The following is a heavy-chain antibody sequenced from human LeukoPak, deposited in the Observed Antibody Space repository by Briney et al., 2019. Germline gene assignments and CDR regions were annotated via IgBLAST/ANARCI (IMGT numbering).Heavy chain of an antibody. CDR3: ARDTDTAMVTAGGWFDP. J-gene: IGHJ5*02. CDR2: ISYDGSNK. D-gene: IGHD5-18*01. Sequence: GGSLRLSCAASGFTFSSYAMHWVRQAPGKGREWEAVISYDGSNKYYADSVKGRFTISRDNSKNTLYLQMNSLRAEDTAVYYCARDTDTAMVTAGGWFDPWGQGTLVTVSS. V-gene: IGHV3-30-3*01. CDR1: GFTFSSYA.